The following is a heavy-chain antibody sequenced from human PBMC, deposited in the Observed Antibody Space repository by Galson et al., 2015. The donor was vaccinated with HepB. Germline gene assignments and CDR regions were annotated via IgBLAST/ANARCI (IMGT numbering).Heavy chain of an antibody. Sequence: LSLTCAVYGGSFSGYYWSWIRQPPGKGLEWIGEINHSGSTNYNPSLKSRVTISVDTSKNQFSLKLSSVTAADTAVYYCARGLGRMVPYYYGMDVWGQGTTVTVSS. CDR2: INHSGST. J-gene: IGHJ6*02. D-gene: IGHD6-13*01. CDR1: GGSFSGYY. V-gene: IGHV4-34*01. CDR3: ARGLGRMVPYYYGMDV.